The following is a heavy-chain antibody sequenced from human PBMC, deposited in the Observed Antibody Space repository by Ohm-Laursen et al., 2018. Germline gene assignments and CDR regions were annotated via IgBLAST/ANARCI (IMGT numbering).Heavy chain of an antibody. Sequence: ATVKISCKSSGYTFTGYYMHWVRQAPGQGLEWMGWINPNSGGTNYAQKFQGRVTMTRDTSISTAYMELSRLRSDDTAVYYCARIRAAAGYWGQGTLVTVSS. D-gene: IGHD6-13*01. CDR1: GYTFTGYY. V-gene: IGHV1-2*02. CDR3: ARIRAAAGY. J-gene: IGHJ4*02. CDR2: INPNSGGT.